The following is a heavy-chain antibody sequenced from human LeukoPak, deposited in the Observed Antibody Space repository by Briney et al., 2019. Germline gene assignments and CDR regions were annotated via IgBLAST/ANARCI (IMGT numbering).Heavy chain of an antibody. CDR1: GFTFSSYS. D-gene: IGHD7-27*01. CDR3: ARSGWNWGSSHYYGMDV. CDR2: ISSSSSYI. V-gene: IGHV3-21*01. Sequence: GGSLRLSCAASGFTFSSYSMNWVRQAPGKGLEWVSSISSSSSYIYYADSVKGRFTISRDNAKNSLYLQMNSLRAEDTAVYYCARSGWNWGSSHYYGMDVWGQGTTVTVSS. J-gene: IGHJ6*02.